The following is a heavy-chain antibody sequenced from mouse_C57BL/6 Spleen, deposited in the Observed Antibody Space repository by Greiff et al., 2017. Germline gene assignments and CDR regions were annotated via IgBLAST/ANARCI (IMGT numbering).Heavy chain of an antibody. D-gene: IGHD2-1*01. J-gene: IGHJ2*01. CDR3: ARGNPYYFDY. V-gene: IGHV1-50*01. CDR1: GSTFTSYW. Sequence: VQLQQPGAELVKPGASVKLSCKASGSTFTSYWMQWVKQRPGQGLEWIGEIDPSASYTNYNQKFKGKATLTVDTSSSTAYMQLSSLTSEDSAVYYCARGNPYYFDYWGQGTTLTVSS. CDR2: IDPSASYT.